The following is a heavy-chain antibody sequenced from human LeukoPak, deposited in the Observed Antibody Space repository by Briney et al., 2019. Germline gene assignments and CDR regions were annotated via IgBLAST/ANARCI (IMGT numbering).Heavy chain of an antibody. CDR1: GGSISSYY. CDR2: IYTSGST. D-gene: IGHD2-2*01. Sequence: SETLSLTCTVSGGSISSYYWSWIRQPAGKGLEWIGRIYTSGSTNYNPSLKSRVTMSVDTSKNQFSLKLSSVTAADTAVYYCARGSWYQLPEDAFDIWGQGTMVTVSS. V-gene: IGHV4-4*07. CDR3: ARGSWYQLPEDAFDI. J-gene: IGHJ3*02.